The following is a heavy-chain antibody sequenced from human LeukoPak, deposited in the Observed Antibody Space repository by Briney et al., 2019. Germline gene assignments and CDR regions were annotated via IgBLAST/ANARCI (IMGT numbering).Heavy chain of an antibody. CDR2: IRYDGSNK. CDR3: AKDRVVPAGLDY. CDR1: GFTFSSYG. Sequence: GGSLRLSCAASGFTFSSYGMHWVRQAPGKGLEWVAFIRYDGSNKYYADSVKGRFTISRDNSKNTLYLQMNSLRAEDTAVYYCAKDRVVPAGLDYWGQGTLVTVSS. V-gene: IGHV3-30*02. J-gene: IGHJ4*02. D-gene: IGHD2-2*01.